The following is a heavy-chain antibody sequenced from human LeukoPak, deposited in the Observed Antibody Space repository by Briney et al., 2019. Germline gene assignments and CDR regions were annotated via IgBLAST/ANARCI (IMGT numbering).Heavy chain of an antibody. J-gene: IGHJ3*02. CDR3: ARDRNSGSSLDI. Sequence: ASVKVSCKASGYTFTGHYMHWVRQAPGQGLEWIGRINPNSGGTNYAQKFQGRVTMTRDTSISTAYMEVSRLRSDDTAVYYCARDRNSGSSLDIWGQGTMLTVSS. CDR2: INPNSGGT. D-gene: IGHD6-6*01. CDR1: GYTFTGHY. V-gene: IGHV1-2*02.